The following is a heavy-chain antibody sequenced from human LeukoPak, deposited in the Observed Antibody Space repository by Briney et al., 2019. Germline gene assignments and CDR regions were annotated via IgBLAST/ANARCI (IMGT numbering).Heavy chain of an antibody. V-gene: IGHV1-46*01. J-gene: IGHJ6*02. D-gene: IGHD1-26*01. Sequence: GASVKVSCKASGYTFTSYYMHWVRQAPGQGLEWMGIINPSGGNTSYAQKFQGRVTMTRDTSTSTVYMELRSLRSEDTAVYYCARDDGTRYYGMDVWGQGTTVTVSS. CDR2: INPSGGNT. CDR1: GYTFTSYY. CDR3: ARDDGTRYYGMDV.